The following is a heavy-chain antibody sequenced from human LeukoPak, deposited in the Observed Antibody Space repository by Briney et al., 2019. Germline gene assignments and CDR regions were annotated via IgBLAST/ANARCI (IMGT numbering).Heavy chain of an antibody. V-gene: IGHV3-66*01. Sequence: GVSLRLSCAASGFTVSSNYMSWVRQAPGKGLEWVSFMYRGDRTYYADSVKGRFTMSRDDMEKTVYLQMDSLRAEDTAVYYCASSHCTAGSCNWFDPWGQGTLVTVSS. D-gene: IGHD2-8*02. CDR1: GFTVSSNY. CDR2: MYRGDRT. CDR3: ASSHCTAGSCNWFDP. J-gene: IGHJ5*02.